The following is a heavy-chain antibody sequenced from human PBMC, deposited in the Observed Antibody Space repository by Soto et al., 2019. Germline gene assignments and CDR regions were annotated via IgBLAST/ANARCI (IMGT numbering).Heavy chain of an antibody. V-gene: IGHV1-18*01. D-gene: IGHD4-17*01. CDR2: ISAYNGNT. Sequence: QVQLVQSGAEVKKPGASVKVSCKASGYTFTSYCISWVRQAPGQGLEWMGWISAYNGNTNYAQKLQGRVTMTTDTSTSTVNRVARIRRYDDTAVYYCTGNGTTVTGYYGMDVWGQGTTVTVTS. CDR3: TGNGTTVTGYYGMDV. CDR1: GYTFTSYC. J-gene: IGHJ6*02.